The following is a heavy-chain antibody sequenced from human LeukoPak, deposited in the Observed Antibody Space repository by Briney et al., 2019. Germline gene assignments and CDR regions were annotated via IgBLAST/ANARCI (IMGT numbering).Heavy chain of an antibody. CDR2: IRSKANSYAT. Sequence: GGSLKLSSAASGFTFSGSDMHWVRQASGKGLDWVGRIRSKANSYATAYAASVKGRFTISRDNAKNSLYLQMNSLRAEDTAVYYCARGGFGSAPPFDIWGQGTMVTVSS. J-gene: IGHJ3*02. D-gene: IGHD3-16*01. CDR3: ARGGFGSAPPFDI. CDR1: GFTFSGSD. V-gene: IGHV3-73*01.